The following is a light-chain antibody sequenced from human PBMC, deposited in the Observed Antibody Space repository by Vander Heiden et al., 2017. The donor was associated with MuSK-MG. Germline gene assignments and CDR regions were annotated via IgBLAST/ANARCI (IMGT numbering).Light chain of an antibody. Sequence: DIQMTQSPSTLSASVGGSVIITCRARRSGSKWVAWYQQKPGKATKLLIDDASSLESGVPSMFSGSGSEMEFPLTISSLQPDYFATYYCQEYTVQRAFGQGTKVEIK. CDR1: RSGSKW. J-gene: IGKJ1*01. CDR3: QEYTVQRA. CDR2: DAS. V-gene: IGKV1-5*01.